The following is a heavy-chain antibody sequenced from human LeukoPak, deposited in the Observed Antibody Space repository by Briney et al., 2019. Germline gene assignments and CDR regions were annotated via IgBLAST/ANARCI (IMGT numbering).Heavy chain of an antibody. Sequence: GDSLQISFKGPEYDFSNYWIGWGRQTPGGGVEGRGIAHPATSIIQYCPSFQRQVTISFHRSLSTAYLQWTSLKASDSGMYFCARRKFYDTYLHPWGRGTLVTVSS. CDR2: AHPATSII. CDR3: ARRKFYDTYLHP. V-gene: IGHV5-51*01. J-gene: IGHJ5*02. D-gene: IGHD2/OR15-2a*01. CDR1: EYDFSNYW.